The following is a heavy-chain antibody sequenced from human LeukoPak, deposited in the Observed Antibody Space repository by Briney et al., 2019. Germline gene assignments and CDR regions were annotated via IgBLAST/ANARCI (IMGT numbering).Heavy chain of an antibody. J-gene: IGHJ4*02. Sequence: PSETLSLTCAVSGGSISSGGYSWSWIRQPPGKGLEWIGYIYHSGSTYYNPSLKSRVTISVDRSKNQFSLKLSSVTAADTAVYYCARGLPNDYWGQGTLVTVSS. V-gene: IGHV4-30-2*01. D-gene: IGHD2-21*02. CDR3: ARGLPNDY. CDR1: GGSISSGGYS. CDR2: IYHSGST.